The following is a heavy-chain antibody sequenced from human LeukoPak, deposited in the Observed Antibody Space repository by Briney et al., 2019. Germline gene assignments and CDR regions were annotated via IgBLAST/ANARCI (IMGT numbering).Heavy chain of an antibody. CDR2: IKTDGSST. CDR3: ARDWTPHYFDY. D-gene: IGHD3/OR15-3a*01. J-gene: IGHJ4*02. V-gene: IGHV3-74*01. Sequence: GGSLRLSCAASGITFSSYWMHWVRQAPGKGLVWVSRIKTDGSSTSYADSVKGRFTISRDNAKNSLYLQMNSLRAEDTAVYYCARDWTPHYFDYWGQGTLVTVSS. CDR1: GITFSSYW.